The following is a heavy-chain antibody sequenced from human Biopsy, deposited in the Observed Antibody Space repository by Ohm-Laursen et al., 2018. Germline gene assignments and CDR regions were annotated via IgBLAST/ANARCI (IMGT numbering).Heavy chain of an antibody. CDR3: ATKLTGYFHH. Sequence: SVKVSCKTPGGTFINYGVNWVRQAPGQGLEWLGGNIPILGTGNYAQKFQDRVTVAADTSTSTATMELRSLRSDDTAVYYCATKLTGYFHHWGQGTLVIVSS. V-gene: IGHV1-69*06. CDR2: NIPILGTG. D-gene: IGHD3-9*01. J-gene: IGHJ1*01. CDR1: GGTFINYG.